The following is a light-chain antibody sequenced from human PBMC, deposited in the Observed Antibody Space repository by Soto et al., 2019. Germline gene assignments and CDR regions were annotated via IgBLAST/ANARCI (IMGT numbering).Light chain of an antibody. CDR3: QQLNSYPYT. CDR1: QGVRTD. J-gene: IGKJ2*01. Sequence: IQLTQSPSSLSASVGDRVTITCRASQGVRTDLGWYQQQPGKAPRLLIYSASSLQSGVPSRFSGSGSGTDFTLTISSLQPEDFATYYCQQLNSYPYTFGQGTKLEIK. V-gene: IGKV1-17*01. CDR2: SAS.